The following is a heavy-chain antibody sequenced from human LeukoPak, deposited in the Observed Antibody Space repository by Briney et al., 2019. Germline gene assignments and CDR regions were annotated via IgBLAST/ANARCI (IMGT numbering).Heavy chain of an antibody. V-gene: IGHV3-23*01. CDR2: ISGGGVST. J-gene: IGHJ6*03. CDR1: GFTFSTYA. Sequence: GGSLRLSCAASGFTFSTYAMSWVRQAPGKGLEWVSAISGGGVSTYYADSVKGRFTISRDNAKNSLYLQMNSLRAEDTALYHCAKNGNPNYYYYYMDVWGKGTTVTVSS. CDR3: AKNGNPNYYYYYMDV. D-gene: IGHD1-14*01.